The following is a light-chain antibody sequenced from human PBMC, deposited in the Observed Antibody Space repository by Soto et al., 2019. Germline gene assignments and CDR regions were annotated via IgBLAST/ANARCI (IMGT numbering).Light chain of an antibody. J-gene: IGKJ2*01. CDR3: QQYGGSPPYT. CDR1: QSVSSTY. Sequence: EIVLTQSPGTRSLSPGERATLSCRASQSVSSTYLAWYQHKPGQAPRLLIYGASSRATGIPDRFSGSGSGTHFTLTISRLEPEDFALYYCQQYGGSPPYTFGQGTKLEIK. CDR2: GAS. V-gene: IGKV3-20*01.